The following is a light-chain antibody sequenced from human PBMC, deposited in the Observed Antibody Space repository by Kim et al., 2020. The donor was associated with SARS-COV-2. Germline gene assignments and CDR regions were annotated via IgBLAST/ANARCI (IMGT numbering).Light chain of an antibody. CDR3: SAYAGGGISV. CDR1: SSDIGAYNY. V-gene: IGLV2-14*03. J-gene: IGLJ1*01. CDR2: DVS. Sequence: GQSITISCTGTSSDIGAYNYVSWYRQHPGKVPKLMIYDVSQRPSGVSNRFSGSKSGNTASLTISGLQAEDEADYYCSAYAGGGISVFGTGTKVTVL.